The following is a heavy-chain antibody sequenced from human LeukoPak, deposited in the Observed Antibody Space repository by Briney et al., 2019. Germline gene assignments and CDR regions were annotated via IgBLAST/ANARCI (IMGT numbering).Heavy chain of an antibody. Sequence: GGSLRLSCAASGFTFLTYAMSWVRQAPGKGLQWVSVTRDSGASTYYADSVKGRFTISRDNSKNTLYLQMNSLRAEDTAVYYCAKAGRSGWYPGWPFDIWGQGTMVAVSS. CDR1: GFTFLTYA. J-gene: IGHJ3*02. D-gene: IGHD6-19*01. CDR2: TRDSGAST. V-gene: IGHV3-23*01. CDR3: AKAGRSGWYPGWPFDI.